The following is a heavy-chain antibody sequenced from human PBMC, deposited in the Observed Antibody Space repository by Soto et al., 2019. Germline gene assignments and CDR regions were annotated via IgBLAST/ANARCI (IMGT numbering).Heavy chain of an antibody. J-gene: IGHJ4*02. Sequence: SQTLSLTCAISGDSVSSNSAAWTWIRQSPSRGLEWLGRTYYRSKWYNDYAVSVKSRITINADTSKNQFSLQLNSVTPEDTAVYYCARDVTAYYDSSGLGFDSWGQGTLVTVSS. CDR3: ARDVTAYYDSSGLGFDS. CDR1: GDSVSSNSAA. V-gene: IGHV6-1*01. CDR2: TYYRSKWYN. D-gene: IGHD3-22*01.